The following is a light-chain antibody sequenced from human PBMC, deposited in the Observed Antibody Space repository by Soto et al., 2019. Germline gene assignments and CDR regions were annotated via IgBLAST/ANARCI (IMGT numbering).Light chain of an antibody. Sequence: QSVLTQPASVSGAPGQSTTISCTGTSSDIGKYSLVSWYQQHPGKAPKLMIYEVSERPSGVSNRFSGSKSGNTAFLTVSGLQAEDEAHYYCSSYVGSGLGVFGGGTKVTVL. J-gene: IGLJ3*02. CDR1: SSDIGKYSL. V-gene: IGLV2-23*02. CDR3: SSYVGSGLGV. CDR2: EVS.